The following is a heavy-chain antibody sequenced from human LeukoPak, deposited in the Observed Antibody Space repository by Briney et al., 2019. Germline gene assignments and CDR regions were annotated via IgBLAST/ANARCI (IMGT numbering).Heavy chain of an antibody. V-gene: IGHV3-9*01. CDR1: GFTFDDYS. CDR3: AKSPLWEWPHGGDAFDI. J-gene: IGHJ3*02. D-gene: IGHD3-3*01. Sequence: PGGSLRLSCAASGFTFDDYSMHWVRQAPGKGLEWVSGIIWNSGSIGYADSVKGRFTISRDNAKNSLYLQMNSLRAEDTALYYCAKSPLWEWPHGGDAFDIWGQGTMVTVSS. CDR2: IIWNSGSI.